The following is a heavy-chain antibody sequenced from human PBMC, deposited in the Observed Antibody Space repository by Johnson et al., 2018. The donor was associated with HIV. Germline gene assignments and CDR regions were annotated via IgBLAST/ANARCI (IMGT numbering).Heavy chain of an antibody. Sequence: VKLVESGGGLVQPGGSLRLSCAASGFTFSSYAMSWVRQAPGKGLEWVSGISASGGSTYYADSVKGRFTISRDNSKNTLYLQMNSLRAEDTAVYYCAKRAGYDYGDYTTGAFDIWGQGTMVTVSS. CDR2: ISASGGST. CDR3: AKRAGYDYGDYTTGAFDI. J-gene: IGHJ3*02. CDR1: GFTFSSYA. D-gene: IGHD4-17*01. V-gene: IGHV3-23*04.